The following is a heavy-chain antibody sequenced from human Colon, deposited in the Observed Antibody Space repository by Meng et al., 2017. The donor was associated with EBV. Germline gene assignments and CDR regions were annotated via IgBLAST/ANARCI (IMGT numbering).Heavy chain of an antibody. CDR1: GYSCTGYA. CDR3: ARDGGYRVGATLFDY. D-gene: IGHD1-26*01. J-gene: IGHJ4*02. Sequence: QVQLVQSGAEVTEPGASVRVSCTASGYSCTGYAIHWVRQAPGQSLECMGWINAGNGNIKYSQKFQGRVTFTGDTSANTVYMDLSSLKSEDTAVYYCARDGGYRVGATLFDYWGQGTLVTVSS. CDR2: INAGNGNI. V-gene: IGHV1-3*01.